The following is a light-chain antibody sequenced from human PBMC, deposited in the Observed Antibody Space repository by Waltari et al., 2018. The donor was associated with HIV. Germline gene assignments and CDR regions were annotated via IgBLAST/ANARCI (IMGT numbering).Light chain of an antibody. CDR3: CAYAAAHISYV. Sequence: QSALTQPPSVSGSPGQSVTISCTGTRSDVGDYNYVSWYQQHPGKAPKRIIFDVRQRPSGVPDGFSGSKCGSTASLTISGLQTEDEADYFCCAYAAAHISYVFGSGTKVAVL. V-gene: IGLV2-11*01. J-gene: IGLJ1*01. CDR2: DVR. CDR1: RSDVGDYNY.